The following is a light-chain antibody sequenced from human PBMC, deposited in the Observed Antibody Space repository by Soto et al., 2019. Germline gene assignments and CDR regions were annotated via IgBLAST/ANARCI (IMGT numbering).Light chain of an antibody. V-gene: IGLV2-8*01. CDR1: TSDVGAYDY. Sequence: QSALTQPPCASGSPGQSVTISCTGTTSDVGAYDYVSWYQHHPGKAPKLMIYEVNKRPSGIPDRFSGSKSGNTASLTVSGLQSEDEADYYCSSYAGSNNVTFGGGTKLTVL. CDR2: EVN. CDR3: SSYAGSNNVT. J-gene: IGLJ2*01.